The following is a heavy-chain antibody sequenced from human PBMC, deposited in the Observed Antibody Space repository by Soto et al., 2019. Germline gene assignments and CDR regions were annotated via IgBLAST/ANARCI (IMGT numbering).Heavy chain of an antibody. CDR1: GGSISSSSYY. D-gene: IGHD3-10*01. V-gene: IGHV4-39*02. J-gene: IGHJ6*02. Sequence: SETLSLTCTVSGGSISSSSYYWGWIRQPPGKGLEWIGSIYYSGNTYYNPSLKSRVTISVDTSKNQFSLTLTSVTAADTAVYYCARDRMVRLYYGMDVWGQGTTVTVSS. CDR2: IYYSGNT. CDR3: ARDRMVRLYYGMDV.